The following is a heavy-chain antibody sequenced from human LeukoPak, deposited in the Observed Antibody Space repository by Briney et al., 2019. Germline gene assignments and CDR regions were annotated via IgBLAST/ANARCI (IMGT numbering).Heavy chain of an antibody. CDR1: GYTLTELS. CDR3: ATVPHYYGSGSYYKN. J-gene: IGHJ4*02. D-gene: IGHD3-10*01. CDR2: FDPEDGET. V-gene: IGHV1-24*01. Sequence: ASVKVSCKVSGYTLTELSMHWVRQAPGKGLEWMGGFDPEDGETIYAQKFQGRVTMTEDTSTDTAYMELSSLRSEDTAVYYCATVPHYYGSGSYYKNWGQGTLVTVSS.